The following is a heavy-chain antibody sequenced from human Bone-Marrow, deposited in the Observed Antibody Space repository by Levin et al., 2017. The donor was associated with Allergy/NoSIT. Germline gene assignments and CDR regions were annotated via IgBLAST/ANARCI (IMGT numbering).Heavy chain of an antibody. Sequence: ASVKVSCKASGGTFSSYAISWVRQAPGQGLEWMGGIIPIFGTANYAQKFQGRVTITADESTSTAYMELSSLRSEDTAVYYCAIFPPDIVVVPAAPWFDPWGQGTLVTVSS. V-gene: IGHV1-69*13. D-gene: IGHD2-2*01. CDR3: AIFPPDIVVVPAAPWFDP. CDR1: GGTFSSYA. CDR2: IIPIFGTA. J-gene: IGHJ5*02.